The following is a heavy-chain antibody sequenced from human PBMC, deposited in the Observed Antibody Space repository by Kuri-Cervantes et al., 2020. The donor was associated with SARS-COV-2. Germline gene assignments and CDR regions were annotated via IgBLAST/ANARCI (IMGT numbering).Heavy chain of an antibody. D-gene: IGHD3-3*01. J-gene: IGHJ6*03. V-gene: IGHV7-4-1*02. CDR1: GYTFTSYA. CDR2: INTNTGNP. CDR3: ARAAGDDFWSGYYLDYYYYMDV. Sequence: ASVKVSCKASGYTFTSYAMNWVRQAPGQGLEGMGWINTNTGNPTYAQGFTGRFVFSLDTSVSTAYLQISSLKAEDTAVYYCARAAGDDFWSGYYLDYYYYMDVWGKGTTVTVSS.